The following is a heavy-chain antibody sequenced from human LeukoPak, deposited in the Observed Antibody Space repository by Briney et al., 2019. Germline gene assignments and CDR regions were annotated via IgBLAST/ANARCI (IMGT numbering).Heavy chain of an antibody. V-gene: IGHV1-2*02. CDR3: ARGGYNWNPYYMDV. J-gene: IGHJ6*03. CDR1: GYTFTGHY. CDR2: IQPDSGGT. Sequence: ASVKVSCKASGYTFTGHYLHWVRQAPGQGLEWMGWIQPDSGGTHYAQKFQGRVTMTRDTPFSTAYMELSRLRPDDTAVYYCARGGYNWNPYYMDVWGKGTSVTVS. D-gene: IGHD1-20*01.